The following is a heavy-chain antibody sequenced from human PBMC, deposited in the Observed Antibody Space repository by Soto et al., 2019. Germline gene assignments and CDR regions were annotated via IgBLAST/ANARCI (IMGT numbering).Heavy chain of an antibody. J-gene: IGHJ6*02. V-gene: IGHV4-59*01. Sequence: SETLSLTCTVSGGSISSYYWSWIRQPPGKGLEWIGYIYYSGSTNYNPSLKSRVTISEDTSKNKLSLKLSFVTAADTAVYYCARDYIAAAGEPSGNYAYYYYGMDVWGQGTTVTVSS. CDR1: GGSISSYY. CDR2: IYYSGST. D-gene: IGHD6-13*01. CDR3: ARDYIAAAGEPSGNYAYYYYGMDV.